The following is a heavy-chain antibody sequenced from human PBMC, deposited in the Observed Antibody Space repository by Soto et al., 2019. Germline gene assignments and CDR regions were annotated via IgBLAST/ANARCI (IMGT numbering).Heavy chain of an antibody. CDR3: ARSYYDSSGYFHGMDV. J-gene: IGHJ6*02. CDR2: IIPIFGTA. V-gene: IGHV1-69*13. Sequence: SVKVSCKASGGTFSSYAISWVRQAPGQGLEWMGGIIPIFGTANYAQKFQGRVTITADESTSTAYMELSSLRSDDTAVYYCARSYYDSSGYFHGMDVWGQGTTVTVSS. CDR1: GGTFSSYA. D-gene: IGHD3-22*01.